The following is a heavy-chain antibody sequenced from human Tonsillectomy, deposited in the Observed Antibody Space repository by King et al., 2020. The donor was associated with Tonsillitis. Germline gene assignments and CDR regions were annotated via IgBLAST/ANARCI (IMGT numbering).Heavy chain of an antibody. CDR2: IYYSGST. D-gene: IGHD3-3*01. Sequence: VQLQESGPGLVKPSETLSLTCTVSGGSISSYYWSWIRQPPGKGLEWIGYIYYSGSTNYNPSLKSRVTTSFDTSKNQFSLKLSPVTAADTDGYYCARTLYYDFWSGYYTDNWFDPWGQGTLVTVSS. CDR3: ARTLYYDFWSGYYTDNWFDP. J-gene: IGHJ5*02. CDR1: GGSISSYY. V-gene: IGHV4-59*01.